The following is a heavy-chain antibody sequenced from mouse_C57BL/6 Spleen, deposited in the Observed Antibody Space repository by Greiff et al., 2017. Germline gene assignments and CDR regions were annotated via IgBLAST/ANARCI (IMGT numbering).Heavy chain of an antibody. D-gene: IGHD2-4*01. Sequence: EVQLQESGGGLVQPKGSLKLSCAASGFSFNTYAMNWVRQAPGKGLEWVARIRSKSNNYATYYADSVKDRFTISRDDSESMLYLQMNNLKTEDTAMYYCVRLDYDGFDYWGQGTTLTVSS. CDR1: GFSFNTYA. J-gene: IGHJ2*01. CDR2: IRSKSNNYAT. V-gene: IGHV10-1*01. CDR3: VRLDYDGFDY.